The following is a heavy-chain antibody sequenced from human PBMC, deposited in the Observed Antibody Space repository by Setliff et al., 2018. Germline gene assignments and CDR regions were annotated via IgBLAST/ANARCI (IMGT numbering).Heavy chain of an antibody. CDR2: SSGGGDST. CDR3: EKEGVGPTFTYFFDY. V-gene: IGHV3-23*01. CDR1: GFTFSGYS. J-gene: IGHJ4*02. Sequence: GGSLRLSCAASGFTFSGYSMNWVRQTPGKGLEWVSTSSGGGDSTYYADSVMGRVTISRDNSKNSLFLQMNSLRVDDTAIYYCEKEGVGPTFTYFFDYWGQGSQVTVSS. D-gene: IGHD1-26*01.